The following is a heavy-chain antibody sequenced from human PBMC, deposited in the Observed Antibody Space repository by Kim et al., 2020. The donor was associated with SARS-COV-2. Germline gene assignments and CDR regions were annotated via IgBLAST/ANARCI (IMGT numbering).Heavy chain of an antibody. CDR2: ISYSGRT. CDR1: GGSISSNDYY. CDR3: ERGIFGVVILPYYYYYMDV. J-gene: IGHJ6*03. D-gene: IGHD3-3*01. V-gene: IGHV4-39*01. Sequence: SETLSLTCTVSGGSISSNDYYWDWIRQPPGKGLEWIGSISYSGRTYYNPSLKSRVTISVDTSTNQISLKLSSVTAADTGVYYCERGIFGVVILPYYYYYMDVWGKGTTVTVSS.